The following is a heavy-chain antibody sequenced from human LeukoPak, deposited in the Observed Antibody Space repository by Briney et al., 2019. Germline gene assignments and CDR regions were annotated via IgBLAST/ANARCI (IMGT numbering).Heavy chain of an antibody. Sequence: SETLSLTCTVSGGSISSSSHYWGWIRQPPGKGLEWIVSMYYRGSTYHNPSLKSRVTISVYTSKNQFSLKLSSGTAADTAVYYCATTTIRLGYWGQGTLVTVSS. CDR3: ATTTIRLGY. CDR2: MYYRGST. V-gene: IGHV4-39*07. CDR1: GGSISSSSHY. J-gene: IGHJ4*02. D-gene: IGHD1-26*01.